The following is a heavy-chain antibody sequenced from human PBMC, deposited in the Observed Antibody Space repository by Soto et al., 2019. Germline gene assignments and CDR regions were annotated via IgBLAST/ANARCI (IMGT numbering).Heavy chain of an antibody. Sequence: ASVKVSCKVSGYTLTELSMHWVRQAPGKGLEWMGGFDPEDGETIYAQKFQGRVTMTEDTSTDTAYMELSSLRSEDTAVYYCATIGCRGDCSNYYYGMDVWGQGTTVTVSS. D-gene: IGHD2-21*02. CDR2: FDPEDGET. V-gene: IGHV1-24*01. J-gene: IGHJ6*02. CDR3: ATIGCRGDCSNYYYGMDV. CDR1: GYTLTELS.